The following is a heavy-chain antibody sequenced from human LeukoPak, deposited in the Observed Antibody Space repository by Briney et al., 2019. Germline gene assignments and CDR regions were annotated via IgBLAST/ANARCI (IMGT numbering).Heavy chain of an antibody. Sequence: GGSLRLSCAASGFTFSSYAMSWVRQAPGKGLEWVSVIYSGGSTYYADSVKGRFTISRDNSKNTLYLQMNSLRAEDTAVYYCARTPLLGCCSSTSCYAGDYWGQGTLVTVSS. CDR3: ARTPLLGCCSSTSCYAGDY. CDR2: IYSGGST. V-gene: IGHV3-53*01. J-gene: IGHJ4*02. CDR1: GFTFSSYA. D-gene: IGHD2-2*01.